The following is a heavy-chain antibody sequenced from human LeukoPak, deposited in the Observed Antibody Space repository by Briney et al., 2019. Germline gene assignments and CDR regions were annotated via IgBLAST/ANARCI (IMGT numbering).Heavy chain of an antibody. CDR3: ATNTGAGEWELLSL. V-gene: IGHV1-24*01. CDR1: GYTLTELS. Sequence: GASVKVSCKVSGYTLTELSMHWVRQAPGKGLEWMGGFDPEDGETIYAQKFQGRVTMTEDTSTDTAYMELSSLRSEDTAVYYCATNTGAGEWELLSLWGQGTLVTVSS. J-gene: IGHJ4*02. CDR2: FDPEDGET. D-gene: IGHD1-26*01.